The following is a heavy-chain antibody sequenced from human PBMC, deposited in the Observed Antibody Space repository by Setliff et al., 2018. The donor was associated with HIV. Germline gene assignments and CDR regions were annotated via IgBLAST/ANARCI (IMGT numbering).Heavy chain of an antibody. Sequence: PSETLSLTCAVYGGSFSGYYWGWIRQPPGKGLEWVGSIYFSGSTYYNPSLKSRVTMSVDTSKSQFSLKLSSVTAADTAVYYCAIRGSSGWYVGGYFDYWGQGTLVTVSS. CDR3: AIRGSSGWYVGGYFDY. J-gene: IGHJ4*02. CDR2: IYFSGST. D-gene: IGHD6-19*01. V-gene: IGHV4-34*01. CDR1: GGSFSGYY.